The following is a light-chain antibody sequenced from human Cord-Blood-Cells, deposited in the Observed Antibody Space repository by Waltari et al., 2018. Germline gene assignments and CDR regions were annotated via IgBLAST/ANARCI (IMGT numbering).Light chain of an antibody. CDR1: KSLLPSDGKTY. Sequence: DTVMTQTPLSLSVTPGQPASISRESTKSLLPSDGKTYLYWYLQKPGQPPQLLIYEVANRFSGGPDRFSGSGSWTDFTLKSSRVEAEDVGVYYCMQSIQLPFTFGPGTKVDIK. CDR2: EVA. J-gene: IGKJ3*01. CDR3: MQSIQLPFT. V-gene: IGKV2D-29*01.